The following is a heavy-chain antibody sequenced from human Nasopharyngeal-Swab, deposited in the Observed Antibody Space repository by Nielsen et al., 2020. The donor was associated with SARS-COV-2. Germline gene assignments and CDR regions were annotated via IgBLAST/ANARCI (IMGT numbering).Heavy chain of an antibody. CDR2: ISYDETNK. V-gene: IGHV3-30*18. J-gene: IGHJ3*02. Sequence: VRQAPGKGLDWVAVISYDETNKYYADSVKGRFTISRDNSKNTLYLQMTSLRAEDTAVYYCAKLSLSDILTGYYADAFDIWGQGTMVTVSS. D-gene: IGHD3-9*01. CDR3: AKLSLSDILTGYYADAFDI.